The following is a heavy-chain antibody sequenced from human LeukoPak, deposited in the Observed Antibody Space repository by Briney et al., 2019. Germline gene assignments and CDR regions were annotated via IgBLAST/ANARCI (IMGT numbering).Heavy chain of an antibody. CDR3: ARDRYSYGSPDTVLDY. V-gene: IGHV4-59*01. CDR1: GGSISSCY. CDR2: IYYSGST. Sequence: KPSETLSLTCTVSGGSISSCYWSWIRQPPGKGLEWIGNIYYSGSTNYNPSLKSRVTISVDTSKNQFSLKLSSVTAADTAVYYCARDRYSYGSPDTVLDYWGQGILVTVSS. J-gene: IGHJ4*02. D-gene: IGHD5-18*01.